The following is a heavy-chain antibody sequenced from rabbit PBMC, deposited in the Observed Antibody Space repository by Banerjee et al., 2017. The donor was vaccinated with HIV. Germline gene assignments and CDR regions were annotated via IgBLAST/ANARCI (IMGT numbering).Heavy chain of an antibody. CDR2: IDPGFGST. V-gene: IGHV1S7*01. CDR3: AREGDL. CDR1: GIDFSSYY. Sequence: QLKESGGGLVQPGGSLKLSCTASGIDFSSYYMSWVRQAPGKGLEWIGYIDPGFGSTHYASWVNGRFTISSHNAQNTVLLELNSLTAADTATYFCAREGDLWGQGTLVTVS. J-gene: IGHJ6*01.